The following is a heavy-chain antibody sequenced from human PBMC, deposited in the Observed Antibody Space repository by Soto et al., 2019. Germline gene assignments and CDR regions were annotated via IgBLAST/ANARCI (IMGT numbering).Heavy chain of an antibody. V-gene: IGHV1-69*13. CDR3: ARVRLVVPGWVPYYYRMDF. Sequence: SVKVYCKASGGTFSSYSISWVRQAPGQGLEWMGGIIPIFGTANYAQKFQGRVTITADESTSTAYMELSSLRSEDTAVYYCARVRLVVPGWVPYYYRMDFWGRGTSDTVSS. CDR2: IIPIFGTA. D-gene: IGHD2-2*01. CDR1: GGTFSSYS. J-gene: IGHJ6*02.